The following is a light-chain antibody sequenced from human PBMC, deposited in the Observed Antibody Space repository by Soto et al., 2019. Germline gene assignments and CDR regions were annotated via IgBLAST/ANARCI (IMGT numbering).Light chain of an antibody. CDR2: DVS. CDR1: SSDVGGSNH. Sequence: QSALTQPASVSGSPGQSITISCTGTSSDVGGSNHVSWYQQHPGKAPKLMIFDVSTRPSGVSNRFSGSKSGNTASLTISGLQAEDEDAYYCSSYATSSSPVLFGGGTKLTVL. V-gene: IGLV2-14*01. J-gene: IGLJ3*02. CDR3: SSYATSSSPVL.